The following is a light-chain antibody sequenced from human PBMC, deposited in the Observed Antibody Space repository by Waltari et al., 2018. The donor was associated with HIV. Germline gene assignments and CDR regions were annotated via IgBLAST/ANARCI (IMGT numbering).Light chain of an antibody. Sequence: QSVLTPPPSASGPPGQRVTLSCSGGSPNIGLLHVYWYQQFPGTAPKLLIDRANPRPPGVPDRFSGSKSGTSASLVISGLRSEDEADYYCAAWDDRLSGLFGGGTKVTVL. J-gene: IGLJ2*01. CDR3: AAWDDRLSGL. CDR1: SPNIGLLH. V-gene: IGLV1-47*01. CDR2: RAN.